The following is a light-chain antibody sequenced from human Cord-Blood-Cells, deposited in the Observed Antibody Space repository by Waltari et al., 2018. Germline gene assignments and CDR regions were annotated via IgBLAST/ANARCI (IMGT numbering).Light chain of an antibody. CDR1: QSVLYSSNNKNY. Sequence: DIVMTQSPDSLAVSLCERATINCKSSQSVLYSSNNKNYLAWYQQKPGQPPKLLIYWASTRESGVPDRFSGSGSGTEFTLTISSLQAEDVAVYYCQQYYSTPRTFGQGTKVEIK. CDR3: QQYYSTPRT. J-gene: IGKJ1*01. V-gene: IGKV4-1*01. CDR2: WAS.